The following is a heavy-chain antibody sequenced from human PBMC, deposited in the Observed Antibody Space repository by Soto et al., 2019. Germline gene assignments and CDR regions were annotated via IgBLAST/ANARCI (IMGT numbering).Heavy chain of an antibody. V-gene: IGHV3-48*02. CDR1: GFTFSSYS. CDR2: ISMSGDTV. J-gene: IGHJ5*02. D-gene: IGHD3-10*01. Sequence: EVQLVESGGGLIQPGGSQRLSCAASGFTFSSYSMNWVRQAPGKGLEWVSYISMSGDTVYYADSVRGRFTISRDNAKGSQYLQMSSLRDEDTAAYYCTKGNDYYDSERVSPNGFDHWGQGTLVTVTS. CDR3: TKGNDYYDSERVSPNGFDH.